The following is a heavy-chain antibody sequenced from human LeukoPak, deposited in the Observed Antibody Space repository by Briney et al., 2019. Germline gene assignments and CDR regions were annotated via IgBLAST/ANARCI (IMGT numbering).Heavy chain of an antibody. J-gene: IGHJ5*02. V-gene: IGHV4-59*12. CDR1: GGSISSYY. Sequence: SETLSLTCTVSGGSISSYYWSWIRQPPGKGLEWIGYIYYSGSTNYNPSPKSRVTMSVDTSKNQFSLKLSSVTAADTAVYYCARVTTYSGSSNWFDPWGQGTLVTVSS. CDR3: ARVTTYSGSSNWFDP. D-gene: IGHD1-26*01. CDR2: IYYSGST.